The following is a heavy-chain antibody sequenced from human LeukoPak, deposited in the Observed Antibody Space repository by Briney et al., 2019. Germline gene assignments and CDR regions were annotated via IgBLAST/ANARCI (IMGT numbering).Heavy chain of an antibody. Sequence: ASVKVSCKASGYTFNRYGMNWVRQAPGQGLEWMGWISAYNGNTNYAQKFQGRVTMTRDTSISTAYMELSRLRSDDAAVYYCARVHYYDSSGYFSFEDYWGQGTLVTVSS. CDR1: GYTFNRYG. CDR3: ARVHYYDSSGYFSFEDY. J-gene: IGHJ4*02. CDR2: ISAYNGNT. D-gene: IGHD3-22*01. V-gene: IGHV1-2*02.